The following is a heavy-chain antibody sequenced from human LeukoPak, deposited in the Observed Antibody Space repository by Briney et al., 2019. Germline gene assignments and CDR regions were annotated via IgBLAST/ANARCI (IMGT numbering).Heavy chain of an antibody. CDR1: GFTFSSYA. Sequence: PGGSLRLSGAASGFTFSSYAMSWVRQAPGKGLEWVSAISASGYSTHYADSVKGRFTISRDNSKNTLYLQMNSLRAEDTAVYYCAKERASYGVPGLFDYWGQGTLVTVSS. D-gene: IGHD5-18*01. CDR2: ISASGYST. V-gene: IGHV3-23*01. CDR3: AKERASYGVPGLFDY. J-gene: IGHJ4*02.